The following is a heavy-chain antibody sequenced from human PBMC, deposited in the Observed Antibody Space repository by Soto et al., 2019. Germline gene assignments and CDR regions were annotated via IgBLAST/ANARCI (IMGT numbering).Heavy chain of an antibody. CDR3: ASLIGVDVLRDY. J-gene: IGHJ4*02. V-gene: IGHV1-46*01. CDR1: GYNFANYY. Sequence: QVQLVQSGAEVKKPGASVKVFCMASGYNFANYYMHWVRQAPGQGPEWMGIIDPDGGSTSYAQKFQGRVSMTRDTSTSTIYMELSSLRSEDTAVYYCASLIGVDVLRDYWGQGTLVTVSS. CDR2: IDPDGGST. D-gene: IGHD3-3*01.